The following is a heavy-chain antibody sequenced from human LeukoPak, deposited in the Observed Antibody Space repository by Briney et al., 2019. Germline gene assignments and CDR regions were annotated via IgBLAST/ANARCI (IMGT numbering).Heavy chain of an antibody. J-gene: IGHJ4*02. CDR3: AGRVATTDGDY. CDR1: GYTFTGYY. D-gene: IGHD5-12*01. CDR2: SNPNSGGR. V-gene: IGHV1-2*02. Sequence: GASVKVSCKASGYTFTGYYMHWVRQAPGQGLGWMGWSNPNSGGRNYAQKFRVRVTMTRDTSISTAYMELGRLRSDDTAVYYCAGRVATTDGDYWGQGTLVTVSS.